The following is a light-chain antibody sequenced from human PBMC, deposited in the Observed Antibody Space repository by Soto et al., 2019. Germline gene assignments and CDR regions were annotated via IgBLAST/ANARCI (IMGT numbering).Light chain of an antibody. J-gene: IGKJ4*01. CDR1: QSVSSF. CDR2: DAS. V-gene: IGKV3-11*01. Sequence: EIVLTQSPATLSLSPGERATLSFRASQSVSSFLAWYQQKSGQSPRLLIYDASKRATGIPARFSGSGSGTDFTLTISSVEPEDFAVYFCQQRSSWPTFGGGTKVDIK. CDR3: QQRSSWPT.